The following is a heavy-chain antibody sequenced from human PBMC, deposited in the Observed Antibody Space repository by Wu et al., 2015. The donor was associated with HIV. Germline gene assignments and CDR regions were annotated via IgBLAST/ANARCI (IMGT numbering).Heavy chain of an antibody. Sequence: QVQLVAVVEGEVKKVGASVKVSCKASGYTFTSYGISWVRQAPGQRPEWMGWISADDGKTKYAQKIQDRVTMTTDTSTSTAYLELRSLRSDDTAVYYCARDINSLYYDSRRGSFDIWGQGTKVTVSS. J-gene: IGHJ3*02. V-gene: IGHV1-18*01. D-gene: IGHD3-16*01. CDR1: GYTFTSYG. CDR2: ISADDGKT. CDR3: ARDINSLYYDSRRGSFDI.